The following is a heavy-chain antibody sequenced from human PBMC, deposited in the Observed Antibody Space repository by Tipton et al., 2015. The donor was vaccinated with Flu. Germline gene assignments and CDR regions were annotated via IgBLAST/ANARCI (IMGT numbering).Heavy chain of an antibody. J-gene: IGHJ4*02. D-gene: IGHD3-10*01. V-gene: IGHV4-61*02. CDR3: ARPPSYSGSGVYPYYFDD. CDR2: IYTTGST. Sequence: TLSLTCTVSGGFITSGSYYWSWIRQSAGKGLEWIGRIYTTGSTNYNPSLGSRVTISGDTSKNHFSVQLSSVTAADTAVYYCARPPSYSGSGVYPYYFDDWGQGTLVTVSS. CDR1: GGFITSGSYY.